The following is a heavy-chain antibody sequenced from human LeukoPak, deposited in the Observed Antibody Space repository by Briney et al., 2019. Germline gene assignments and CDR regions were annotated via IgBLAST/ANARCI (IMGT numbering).Heavy chain of an antibody. CDR1: GGSFSGYY. CDR3: ASRTGGIVLMVYAEYYFDY. CDR2: IYHSGST. V-gene: IGHV4-34*01. Sequence: SETLSLTCAVYGGSFSGYYWSWIRQPPGKGLEWIGSIYHSGSTYYNPSLKSRVTISVDTSKNQFSLKLSSVTAADTAVYYCASRTGGIVLMVYAEYYFDYWGQGTLVTVSS. D-gene: IGHD2-8*01. J-gene: IGHJ4*02.